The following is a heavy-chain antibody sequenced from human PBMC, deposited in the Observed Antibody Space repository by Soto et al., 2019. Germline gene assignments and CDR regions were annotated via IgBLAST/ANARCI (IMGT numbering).Heavy chain of an antibody. CDR1: GGTFGSYA. CDR2: IIPIPGTA. CDR3: ARSQGSSTSLEIYYYYYDGMDV. D-gene: IGHD2-2*01. V-gene: IGHV1-69*01. Sequence: QVQLVQSGAEVQKPGSSVKVSCKASGGTFGSYAISWVRQAPGQGLEWMGGIIPIPGTANYAQKFQGRVTIAADESTSTAYMELSSLRSEDTAVYYCARSQGSSTSLEIYYYYYDGMDVWGQGTTVTVSS. J-gene: IGHJ6*02.